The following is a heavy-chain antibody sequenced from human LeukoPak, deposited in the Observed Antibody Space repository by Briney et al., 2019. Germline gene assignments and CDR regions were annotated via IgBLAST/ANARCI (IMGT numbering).Heavy chain of an antibody. CDR2: IRNDGGDT. Sequence: GGPLRLSCATSGLTFTSHGFHWVRQAAGKGLEWVAFIRNDGGDTYHANTVKGRFSISRDNSKNTVYLHMNSLRAEDTAVYYCARDRGKDYFDNWGQGTQVTVSS. CDR1: GLTFTSHG. J-gene: IGHJ4*02. V-gene: IGHV3-30*02. CDR3: ARDRGKDYFDN. D-gene: IGHD4-23*01.